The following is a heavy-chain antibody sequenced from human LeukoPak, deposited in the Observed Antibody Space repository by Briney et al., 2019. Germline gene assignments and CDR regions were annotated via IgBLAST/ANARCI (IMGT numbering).Heavy chain of an antibody. V-gene: IGHV3-23*01. J-gene: IGHJ4*02. CDR3: AKVRGELLFYFYFDY. CDR2: ISGSGGST. D-gene: IGHD1-26*01. Sequence: GGSLRLSCAASGFTFSSYAMSWVRQAPGKGLEWVSAISGSGGSTYYADSVKGRFTISRDNSKNTLYLQMNSLRAEDTAVYYCAKVRGELLFYFYFDYWGQGTLVTVSS. CDR1: GFTFSSYA.